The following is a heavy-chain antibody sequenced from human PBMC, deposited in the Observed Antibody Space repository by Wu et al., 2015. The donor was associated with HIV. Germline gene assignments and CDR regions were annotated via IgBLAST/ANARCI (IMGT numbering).Heavy chain of an antibody. J-gene: IGHJ6*03. CDR3: ARSNCSSTSCYGNYYYYMDV. CDR1: GGTFSSYA. Sequence: QVQLVQSGAEVKKPGSSVKVSCKASGGTFSSYAISWVRQAPGQGLEWMGGIIPIFGTANYAQKFQGRVTITADESTSTAYMELSSLRSEDTAVYYCARSNCSSTSCYGNYYYYMDVWGKGDHGHRLL. CDR2: IIPIFGTA. V-gene: IGHV1-69*12. D-gene: IGHD2-2*01.